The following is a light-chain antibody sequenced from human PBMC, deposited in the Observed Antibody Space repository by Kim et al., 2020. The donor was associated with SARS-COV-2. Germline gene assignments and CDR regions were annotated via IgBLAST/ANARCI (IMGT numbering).Light chain of an antibody. V-gene: IGLV2-8*01. CDR1: SSDVGGYNY. CDR3: SSYAGSNNLFI. Sequence: QSALTQPPSASGSPGQSVTISCTGTSSDVGGYNYVSWYQQHPGKAPKVIIYEVSKRPSGVHDRFSGSKSGNTASLTVSGLQAEDEADYYCSSYAGSNNLFIFGTGTKVTVL. J-gene: IGLJ1*01. CDR2: EVS.